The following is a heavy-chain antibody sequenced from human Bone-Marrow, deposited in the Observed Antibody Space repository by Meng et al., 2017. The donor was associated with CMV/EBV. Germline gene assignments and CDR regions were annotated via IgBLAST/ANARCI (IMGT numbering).Heavy chain of an antibody. CDR2: ISYDGSNK. Sequence: GGSLRLSCAASGFTFSSYAMHWVRQAPGKGLEWVAVISYDGSNKYYADSVKGRFTISRDNSKNTLYLQMKSLRAEDTAVYYCAGDWRPYCSSTSCYHFWFDPWGQGTLVTVSS. V-gene: IGHV3-30*04. D-gene: IGHD2-2*01. CDR3: AGDWRPYCSSTSCYHFWFDP. CDR1: GFTFSSYA. J-gene: IGHJ5*02.